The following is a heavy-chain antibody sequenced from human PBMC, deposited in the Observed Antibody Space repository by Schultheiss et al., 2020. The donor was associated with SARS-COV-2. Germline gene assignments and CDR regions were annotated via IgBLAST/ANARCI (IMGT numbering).Heavy chain of an antibody. J-gene: IGHJ4*02. V-gene: IGHV4-34*01. CDR1: GGSFSGYY. CDR2: IYYSGST. Sequence: SETLSLTCAVYGGSFSGYYWSWIRQPPGKGLEWIGYIYYSGSTNYNPSLKSRVTISVDTSKNQFSLKLSSVTAADTAVYYCARASPYFDYWGQGALVTVSS. CDR3: ARASPYFDY.